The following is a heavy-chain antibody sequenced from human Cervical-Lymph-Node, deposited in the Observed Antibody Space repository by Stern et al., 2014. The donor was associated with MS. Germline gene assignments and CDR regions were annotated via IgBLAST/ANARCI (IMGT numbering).Heavy chain of an antibody. Sequence: MQLVQSGAELKKPGESLRISCKGSGYSLTNTWIGWVRQMPGKSLEWMGIIYPGDSDTRYSPPFQGQFTISADKSINTAYLQWSSLKASDTAMYYCARGRGIALRPDYWGQGTLVTVSS. CDR2: IYPGDSDT. CDR1: GYSLTNTW. J-gene: IGHJ4*02. V-gene: IGHV5-51*03. CDR3: ARGRGIALRPDY. D-gene: IGHD6-13*01.